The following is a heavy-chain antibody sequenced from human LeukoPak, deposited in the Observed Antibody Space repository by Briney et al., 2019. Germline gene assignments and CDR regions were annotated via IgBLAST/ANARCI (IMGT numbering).Heavy chain of an antibody. CDR3: AKFPLLSNYFDY. CDR2: IRYDGSNK. CDR1: GFTFSSYG. V-gene: IGHV3-30*02. J-gene: IGHJ4*02. D-gene: IGHD2-2*01. Sequence: QAGGSLRLSCAASGFTFSSYGMHWVRQAPGKGLEWVAFIRYDGSNKYYADSVKGRFTISRDNSKNTLYLQMNSLRAEDTAVYYCAKFPLLSNYFDYRGQGTLVTVSS.